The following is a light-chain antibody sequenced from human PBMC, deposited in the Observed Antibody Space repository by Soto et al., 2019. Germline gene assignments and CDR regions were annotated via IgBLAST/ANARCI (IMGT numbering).Light chain of an antibody. CDR1: QSVLYRSNNKNY. J-gene: IGKJ2*01. V-gene: IGKV4-1*01. Sequence: DIVMTQSPDSLAVSLGERATINCKSSQSVLYRSNNKNYLAWYQQKPGQPPKLLIYWASTRESGVPDRFSGSGFWTEFHLNNSNLQAEDVAVYFCQHYFIPPYTFGQGTKLETK. CDR2: WAS. CDR3: QHYFIPPYT.